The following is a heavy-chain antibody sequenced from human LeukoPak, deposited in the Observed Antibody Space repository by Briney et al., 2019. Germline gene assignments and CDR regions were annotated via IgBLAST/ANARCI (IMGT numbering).Heavy chain of an antibody. V-gene: IGHV1-18*01. Sequence: ASVKVSCKASGYTFTSYGISWVRQAPGQGLEWMGWISAYNGNTNYAQKLQGRVTMTTDTSTSTAYMELRSLRSDDTAVYYCARAGSYDILTYYYYGMDVWGQGTTVTVCS. J-gene: IGHJ6*02. CDR2: ISAYNGNT. D-gene: IGHD3-9*01. CDR1: GYTFTSYG. CDR3: ARAGSYDILTYYYYGMDV.